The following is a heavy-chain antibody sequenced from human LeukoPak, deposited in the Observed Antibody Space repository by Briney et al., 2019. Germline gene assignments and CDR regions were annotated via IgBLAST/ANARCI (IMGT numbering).Heavy chain of an antibody. J-gene: IGHJ4*02. Sequence: ASVKVSCKASGYTFTGYYMHWVRQAPGQGLEWMGWINPNSGGTNYAQKFQGRVTMTRDTSISTAYMELSRLRSDDTAVYYCARDCSGGSCYLFDYWGQGTLVTVSS. D-gene: IGHD2-15*01. CDR3: ARDCSGGSCYLFDY. CDR2: INPNSGGT. CDR1: GYTFTGYY. V-gene: IGHV1-2*02.